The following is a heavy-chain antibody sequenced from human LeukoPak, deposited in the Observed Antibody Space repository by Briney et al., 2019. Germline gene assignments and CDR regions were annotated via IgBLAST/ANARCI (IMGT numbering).Heavy chain of an antibody. Sequence: GGSLRLSCAASGFSIRTYYMSWVRQDPGKGLEWVSVIYSGGTIRYADSVKGRFTFSRDNFKDTLNLQMNSLRADDTAVYYCVRAVHHNFYSDSSGYYGDAFDVWGQGTVVTVSS. J-gene: IGHJ3*01. D-gene: IGHD3-22*01. CDR1: GFSIRTYY. CDR2: IYSGGTI. V-gene: IGHV3-53*01. CDR3: VRAVHHNFYSDSSGYYGDAFDV.